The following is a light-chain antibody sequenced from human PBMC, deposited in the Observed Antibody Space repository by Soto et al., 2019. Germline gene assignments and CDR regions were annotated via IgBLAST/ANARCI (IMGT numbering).Light chain of an antibody. J-gene: IGLJ1*01. V-gene: IGLV2-14*03. CDR3: SSNTSSSPYV. CDR2: DVS. Sequence: QSALTQPASVSGSPGQSITISCTGTSSDVGGYNYVSWYQQHPGKAPKLMIYDVSNRPSGVSNRFSGSKSGNTASLTISGLQAEDEADYYCSSNTSSSPYVFGPGTKLTV. CDR1: SSDVGGYNY.